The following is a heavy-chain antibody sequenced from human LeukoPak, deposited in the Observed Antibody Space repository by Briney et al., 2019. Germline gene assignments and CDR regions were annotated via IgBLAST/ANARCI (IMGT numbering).Heavy chain of an antibody. D-gene: IGHD6-19*01. CDR1: GGSFSGYY. V-gene: IGHV4-30-4*01. CDR3: ASSVAGDFDY. J-gene: IGHJ4*02. Sequence: PSETLSLTCAVYGGSFSGYYWSWIRQPPGKGLEWIGYIYYSGSTYYNPSLKSRVTISVDTSKNQFSLKLSSVTAADTAVYYCASSVAGDFDYWGQGTLVTVSS. CDR2: IYYSGST.